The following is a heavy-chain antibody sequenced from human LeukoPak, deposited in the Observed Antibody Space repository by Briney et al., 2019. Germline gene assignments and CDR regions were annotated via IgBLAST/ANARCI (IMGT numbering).Heavy chain of an antibody. Sequence: SETLSLTCAVYGGSFSGYYWSWIRQPPGKGLEWVGEINHSGSTNYNPSLKSRVTIPVDTSKNKFSLKLSSVTAADTAVYYCARSYSKAKYYYDSSGSNNFDYWGQGTLVTVSS. CDR3: ARSYSKAKYYYDSSGSNNFDY. J-gene: IGHJ4*02. CDR2: INHSGST. CDR1: GGSFSGYY. D-gene: IGHD3-22*01. V-gene: IGHV4-34*01.